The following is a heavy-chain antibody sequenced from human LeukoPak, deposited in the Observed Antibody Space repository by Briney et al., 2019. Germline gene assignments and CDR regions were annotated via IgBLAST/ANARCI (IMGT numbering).Heavy chain of an antibody. CDR3: ARDSLTGYYLH. CDR2: ISSSGSTI. V-gene: IGHV3-48*03. CDR1: GFTFSSYE. D-gene: IGHD3-9*01. J-gene: IGHJ4*02. Sequence: GGSLRLSCAASGFTFSSYEMNWVRQAPGKGLEWVSYISSSGSTIYYADSVKGRSTISRDNAKNSLYLQMNSLRAEDTAVYYCARDSLTGYYLHWGQGTLVTVSS.